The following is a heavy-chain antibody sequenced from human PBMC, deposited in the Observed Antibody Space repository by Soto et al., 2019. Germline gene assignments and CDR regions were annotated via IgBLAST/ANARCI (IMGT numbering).Heavy chain of an antibody. CDR1: GGSFIGSY. CDR3: ARYTYDYSNRARVGGYYYYYMDV. J-gene: IGHJ6*03. D-gene: IGHD4-4*01. CDR2: INHSGST. V-gene: IGHV4-34*01. Sequence: SETLPLTCDVNGGSFIGSYWSWILQPPGRGFEWTGEINHSGSTNYNPSLKSRVTISVDTSKNQFSLKLSSVTAADTAVYYCARYTYDYSNRARVGGYYYYYMDVWGKGTTVT.